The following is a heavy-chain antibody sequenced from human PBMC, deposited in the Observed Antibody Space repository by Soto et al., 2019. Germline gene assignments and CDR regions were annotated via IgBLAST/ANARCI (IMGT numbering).Heavy chain of an antibody. D-gene: IGHD5-18*01. CDR1: GGSIRSGAYY. Sequence: QVQLQESGPGLVKPSQTLSLACTVSGGSIRSGAYYWSWIRQHPGKGLEWIGYIHNSGSTYYNTSLKSRLNISVDASKNQFSLRLSSVTAADRAVYYCARSYSYGWYLYYAMDVWGQGTTVSVSS. J-gene: IGHJ6*02. V-gene: IGHV4-31*03. CDR2: IHNSGST. CDR3: ARSYSYGWYLYYAMDV.